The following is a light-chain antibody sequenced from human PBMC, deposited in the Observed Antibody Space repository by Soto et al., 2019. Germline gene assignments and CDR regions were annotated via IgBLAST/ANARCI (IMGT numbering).Light chain of an antibody. V-gene: IGLV1-40*01. Sequence: QSVLTQSPSVSGAPGQRVTISCTGSSSNIGAGYDVHWYQQLPGTAPKLLLYGNSNRPLGVPDRFSGSKSGTSASLAITGLQAEDEADYYCQSYDISQRGPVVFGGGTKLTVL. CDR2: GNS. J-gene: IGLJ2*01. CDR3: QSYDISQRGPVV. CDR1: SSNIGAGYD.